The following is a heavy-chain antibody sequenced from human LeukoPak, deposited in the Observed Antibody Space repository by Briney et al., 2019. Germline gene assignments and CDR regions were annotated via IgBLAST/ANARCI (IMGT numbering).Heavy chain of an antibody. CDR2: IYPGDSDT. J-gene: IGHJ3*02. D-gene: IGHD2-21*01. Sequence: GESLQISCKGSGYSDTSYWIGSVRQMPGTVREWMGIIYPGDSDTRYSPSFQGQVTISADKSISTAYLQWSSLKASDTAMYYCASLFHLDAFDIWGQGTMVTVSS. CDR1: GYSDTSYW. V-gene: IGHV5-51*01. CDR3: ASLFHLDAFDI.